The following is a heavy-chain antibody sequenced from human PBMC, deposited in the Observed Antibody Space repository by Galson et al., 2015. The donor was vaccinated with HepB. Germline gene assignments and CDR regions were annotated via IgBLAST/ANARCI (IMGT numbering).Heavy chain of an antibody. V-gene: IGHV3-30*04. CDR3: ARDSWIRGPRGWYFDL. D-gene: IGHD3-10*01. Sequence: SLRLSCAASGFTFSSYAMHWVRQAPGKGLEWVAVISYDGSNKYYTDSVKGRFTISRDDSRNTLYLQMSSLRAEDTALYYCARDSWIRGPRGWYFDLWGRGTLVTVSS. J-gene: IGHJ2*01. CDR1: GFTFSSYA. CDR2: ISYDGSNK.